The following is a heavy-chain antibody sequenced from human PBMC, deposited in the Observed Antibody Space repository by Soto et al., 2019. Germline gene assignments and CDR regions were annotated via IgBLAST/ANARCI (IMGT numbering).Heavy chain of an antibody. CDR1: GFPFGSHA. V-gene: IGHV3-53*01. CDR2: IYSDGTT. J-gene: IGHJ4*02. CDR3: ARGASSFDN. Sequence: PGGSLRLSCAASGFPFGSHAMTWVHQAPGKGLEWVSFIYSDGTTYYADSVKGRFTISRDTSNNTLYLQMNSLRAEDTAVYYCARGASSFDNWGQGTLVTVSS.